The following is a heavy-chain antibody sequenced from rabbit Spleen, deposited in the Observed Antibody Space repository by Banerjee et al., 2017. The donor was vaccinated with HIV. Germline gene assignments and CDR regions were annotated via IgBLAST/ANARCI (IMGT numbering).Heavy chain of an antibody. CDR2: INAATAKP. V-gene: IGHV1S45*01. CDR1: GFSFSDRAV. Sequence: QEQLVESGGGLVQPEGSLTLTFKASGFSFSDRAVMCWVRQAPGKGLEWIACINAATAKPVYATWAKGRFTISRTSSTTVTLRMTSLTAADRATYFCARAANFDRYATDLGLWGQGTLVTVS. CDR3: ARAANFDRYATDLGL. J-gene: IGHJ4*01. D-gene: IGHD6-1*01.